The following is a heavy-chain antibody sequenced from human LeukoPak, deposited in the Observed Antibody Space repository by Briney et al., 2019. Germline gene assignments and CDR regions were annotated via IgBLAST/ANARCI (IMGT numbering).Heavy chain of an antibody. V-gene: IGHV3-7*01. J-gene: IGHJ4*02. Sequence: GGSLRLSCVASGFTFSSHHMNWVRQTPGKGLESVATIKPDGSEKYYVGSVKGRFTISRDNAKSSLYLQMYSLRAEDTGVYFCARMSSYCDYWGQGTLVTVSS. CDR3: ARMSSYCDY. CDR2: IKPDGSEK. D-gene: IGHD2-2*01. CDR1: GFTFSSHH.